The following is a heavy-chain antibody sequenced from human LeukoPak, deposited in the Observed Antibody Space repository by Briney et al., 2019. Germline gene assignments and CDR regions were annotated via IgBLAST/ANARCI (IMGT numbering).Heavy chain of an antibody. V-gene: IGHV3-33*01. D-gene: IGHD2-2*01. J-gene: IGHJ5*02. CDR3: ARDTARVPFDP. Sequence: PGGSLRLSCAASGFTFSSYGMHWVRQAPGKGLEWVAIIWYGGSNKYYTDSVKGRFTISRDNSKSTLYLQMNSLRAEDTAVYYCARDTARVPFDPWGQGTLVIVSS. CDR1: GFTFSSYG. CDR2: IWYGGSNK.